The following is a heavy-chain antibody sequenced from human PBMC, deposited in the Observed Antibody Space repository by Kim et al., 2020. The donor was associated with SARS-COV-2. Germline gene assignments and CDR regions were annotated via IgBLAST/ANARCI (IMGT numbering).Heavy chain of an antibody. CDR3: ARATMVRGVMGAHYYYYGMDV. CDR2: IGTAGDT. V-gene: IGHV3-13*01. J-gene: IGHJ6*02. D-gene: IGHD3-10*01. Sequence: GGSLRLSCAASGFTFSSYDMHWVRQATGKGLEWVSAIGTAGDTYYPGSVTGRFTISRENAKNSLYLQMNSLRAGDTAVYYCARATMVRGVMGAHYYYYGMDVWGQGTTVTVSS. CDR1: GFTFSSYD.